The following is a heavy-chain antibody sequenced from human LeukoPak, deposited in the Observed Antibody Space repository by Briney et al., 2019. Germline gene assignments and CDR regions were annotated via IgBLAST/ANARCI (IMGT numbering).Heavy chain of an antibody. CDR3: ARDPTYYDFWSGYANYGMDV. D-gene: IGHD3-3*01. Sequence: GSLRLSCAASGFTFSSYRMSWVRQAPGKGLEWVANIKQDGSEKYYVDSVKGRFTISRDNAKNSLYLQMNSLRAEDTAVYYCARDPTYYDFWSGYANYGMDVWGQGTTVTVSS. J-gene: IGHJ6*02. V-gene: IGHV3-7*01. CDR1: GFTFSSYR. CDR2: IKQDGSEK.